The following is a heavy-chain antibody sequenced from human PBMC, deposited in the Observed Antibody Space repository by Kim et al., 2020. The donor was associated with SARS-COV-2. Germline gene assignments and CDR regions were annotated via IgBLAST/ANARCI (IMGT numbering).Heavy chain of an antibody. CDR3: ARVVLEDAYYYYGMDV. Sequence: SLKSRVTISVDTSKNQFSLKLSSVTAADTAVYYCARVVLEDAYYYYGMDVWGQGTTVTVSS. J-gene: IGHJ6*02. D-gene: IGHD3-3*01. V-gene: IGHV4-31*02.